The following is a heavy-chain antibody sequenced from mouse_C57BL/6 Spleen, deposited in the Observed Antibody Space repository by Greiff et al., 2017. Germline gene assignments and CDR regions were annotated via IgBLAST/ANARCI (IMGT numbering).Heavy chain of an antibody. D-gene: IGHD2-12*01. CDR3: AREVYDGYALDY. CDR2: INPGSGGT. J-gene: IGHJ4*01. Sequence: VQLQQSGAELVRPGTSVKVSCKASGYAFTNYTIEWVKQRPGQGLEWIGVINPGSGGTNYNEKFKGKATLTADKSSSTAYMQLSSLTSEDSAVYVCAREVYDGYALDYWGQGTSVT. CDR1: GYAFTNYT. V-gene: IGHV1-54*01.